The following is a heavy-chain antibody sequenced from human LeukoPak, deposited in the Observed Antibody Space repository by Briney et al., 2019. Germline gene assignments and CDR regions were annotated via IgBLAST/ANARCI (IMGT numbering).Heavy chain of an antibody. CDR3: ARDQGYCSGGSCYPYYHYGMDV. J-gene: IGHJ6*04. CDR2: IKQDGSEK. D-gene: IGHD2-15*01. V-gene: IGHV3-7*03. Sequence: GGSLRLSCAASGFTFSSYWMSWVRQAPGKGLEWVANIKQDGSEKYYVDSVKGRFTISRDNAKNSLYLQMNSLRAEDTAVYYCARDQGYCSGGSCYPYYHYGMDVWGKGTTVTVSS. CDR1: GFTFSSYW.